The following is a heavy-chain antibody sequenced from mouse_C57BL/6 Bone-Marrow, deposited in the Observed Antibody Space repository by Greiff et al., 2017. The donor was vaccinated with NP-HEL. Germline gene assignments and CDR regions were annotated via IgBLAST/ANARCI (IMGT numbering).Heavy chain of an antibody. Sequence: QLKQSGAELVRPGASVKLSCTASGFNIKDDYMHWVKQRPEQGLEWIGWIDPENGDTEYASKFQGKATITADTSSNTAYLQLSSLTSEDTAVYYCTTVGFDYWGQGTTLTVSS. V-gene: IGHV14-4*01. CDR3: TTVGFDY. J-gene: IGHJ2*01. D-gene: IGHD1-1*02. CDR1: GFNIKDDY. CDR2: IDPENGDT.